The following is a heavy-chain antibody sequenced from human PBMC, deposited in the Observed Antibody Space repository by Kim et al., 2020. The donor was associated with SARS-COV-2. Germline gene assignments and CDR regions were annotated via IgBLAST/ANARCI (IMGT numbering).Heavy chain of an antibody. CDR3: TRHRSXHNDNWXXP. D-gene: IGHD6-19*01. CDR2: MNPNSGNT. Sequence: ASVKVSCKASGYTFTSYDINWVRQATGQGLEWLGWMNPNSGNTGYAEKFRGRVTMTREISTSTAYMELSSLTSEDTAVYYCTRHRSXHNDNWXXPWGQGT. V-gene: IGHV1-8*01. CDR1: GYTFTSYD. J-gene: IGHJ5*02.